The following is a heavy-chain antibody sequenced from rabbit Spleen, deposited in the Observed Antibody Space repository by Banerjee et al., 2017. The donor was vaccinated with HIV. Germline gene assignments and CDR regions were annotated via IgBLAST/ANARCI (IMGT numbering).Heavy chain of an antibody. D-gene: IGHD8-1*01. J-gene: IGHJ6*01. CDR3: ARDTGSSFSSYGMDL. CDR1: GFSFSSSYY. V-gene: IGHV1S45*01. Sequence: QEQLVESGGGLVQPEGSLTLTCTASGFSFSSSYYMCWVRQAPGKGLVWIGCINTYTTKTVYATWAKDPFTISKTSSTTVTLQMTSLTAADTATYFCARDTGSSFSSYGMDLWGPGTLVTVS. CDR2: INTYTTKT.